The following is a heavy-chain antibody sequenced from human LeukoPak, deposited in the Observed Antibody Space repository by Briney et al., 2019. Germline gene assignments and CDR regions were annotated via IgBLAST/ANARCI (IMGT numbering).Heavy chain of an antibody. D-gene: IGHD4-11*01. CDR1: GFIFSDYW. CDR3: ARDGRLQSLAY. Sequence: GGSLRLSCAASGFIFSDYWMTWVRQAPGKGLQWVASIKGDGSETYYVGSVKGRYTISRDNAKNSLFLQVNSLRDEDTAVYYCARDGRLQSLAYWGQGTLVTVSS. CDR2: IKGDGSET. J-gene: IGHJ4*02. V-gene: IGHV3-7*04.